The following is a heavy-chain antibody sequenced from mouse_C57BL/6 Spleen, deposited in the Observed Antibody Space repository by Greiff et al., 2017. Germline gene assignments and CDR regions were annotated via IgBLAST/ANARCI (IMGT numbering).Heavy chain of an antibody. CDR2: ISDGGSYT. D-gene: IGHD2-2*01. CDR3: ARATMVTTGYYFDY. V-gene: IGHV5-4*03. Sequence: EVKVVESGGGLVKPGGSLKLSCAASGFTFSSYAMSRVRQTPEKRLEWVATISDGGSYTYYPDNVKGRFTISRDNAKNNLYLQMSHLKSEDTAMYYCARATMVTTGYYFDYWGQGTTLTVSS. CDR1: GFTFSSYA. J-gene: IGHJ2*01.